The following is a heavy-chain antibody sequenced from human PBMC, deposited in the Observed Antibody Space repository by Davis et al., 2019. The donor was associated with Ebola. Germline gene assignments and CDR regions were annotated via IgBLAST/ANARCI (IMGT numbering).Heavy chain of an antibody. CDR1: GFTFSSNT. V-gene: IGHV3-23*01. D-gene: IGHD5-18*01. CDR3: ARDGGYSYGPEY. Sequence: GESLKISCAASGFTFSSNTMSWVRQAPGKGLEWVSTITGSGSTIYYADSVRGRFTISRDNPKNTLYLHMNSLRAEDTAVYYCARDGGYSYGPEYWGQGTLVTVSS. CDR2: ITGSGSTI. J-gene: IGHJ4*02.